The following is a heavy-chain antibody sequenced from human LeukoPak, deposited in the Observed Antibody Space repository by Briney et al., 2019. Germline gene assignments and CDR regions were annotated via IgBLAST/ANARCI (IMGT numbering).Heavy chain of an antibody. CDR3: AKDVPSAYFDY. V-gene: IGHV3-7*01. J-gene: IGHJ4*02. CDR2: IKQDGREQ. Sequence: PGRSLRLSCAASGFTFSSYWMNWVRQAPGKGLEWVANIKQDGREQNYVDSVRGRFTISRDNSKTTLYLQMNSLRAEDTAVYYCAKDVPSAYFDYWGQGTLVTVSS. D-gene: IGHD2-2*01. CDR1: GFTFSSYW.